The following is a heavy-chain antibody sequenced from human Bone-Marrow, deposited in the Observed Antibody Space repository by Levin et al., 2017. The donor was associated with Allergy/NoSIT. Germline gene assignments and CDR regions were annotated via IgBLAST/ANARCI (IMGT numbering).Heavy chain of an antibody. CDR3: ARGRTLWFGELLSGLGYFDY. CDR2: ISYDGSNK. V-gene: IGHV3-30-3*01. J-gene: IGHJ4*02. CDR1: GFTFSSYA. Sequence: PGGSLRLSCAASGFTFSSYAMHWVRQAPGKGLEWVAVISYDGSNKYYADSVKGRFTISRDNSKNTLYLQMNSLRAEDTAVYYCARGRTLWFGELLSGLGYFDYWGQGTLVTVSS. D-gene: IGHD3-10*01.